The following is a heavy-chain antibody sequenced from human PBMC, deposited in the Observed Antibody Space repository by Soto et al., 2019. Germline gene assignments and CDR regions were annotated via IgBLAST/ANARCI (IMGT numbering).Heavy chain of an antibody. Sequence: GESLKSSCKGSGYTFNRYWISCVRQMPGKGLEWMGVIYPGDSDTRYSPSLQGQVTISADKSSSAAYLQWSSLQASDTATYYCARSLVNGTYEAFDIWGQGTMVTVSS. CDR3: ARSLVNGTYEAFDI. CDR1: GYTFNRYW. CDR2: IYPGDSDT. D-gene: IGHD6-13*01. V-gene: IGHV5-51*01. J-gene: IGHJ3*02.